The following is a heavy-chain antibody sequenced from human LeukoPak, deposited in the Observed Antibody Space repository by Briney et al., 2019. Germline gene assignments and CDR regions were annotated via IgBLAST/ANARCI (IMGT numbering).Heavy chain of an antibody. J-gene: IGHJ6*03. D-gene: IGHD6-13*01. CDR3: AKGPLQSGYSSSWHYYYYYYMDV. V-gene: IGHV3-23*01. Sequence: PGGPLRLPCTASGFTFSSYGMSWVRQAPGKGLEWVSAISGSGGSTYYADSVKGRFTTSRENSMNTLYLKMNGLRAEDTAVYYCAKGPLQSGYSSSWHYYYYYYMDVWGKGTTVTISS. CDR2: ISGSGGST. CDR1: GFTFSSYG.